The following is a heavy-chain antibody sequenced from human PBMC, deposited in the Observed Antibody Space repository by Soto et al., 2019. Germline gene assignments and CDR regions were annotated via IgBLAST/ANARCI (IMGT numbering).Heavy chain of an antibody. V-gene: IGHV1-69*06. CDR2: IIPIFGTV. CDR1: GGTFSSYA. D-gene: IGHD5-12*01. CDR3: ARTPETWRRHLHFDY. Sequence: ASVKVACKASGGTFSSYAISWVRQAPGQGLEWMGGIIPIFGTVNYAQKFQGRVTITADKSTSTAYMELSSLRSEDTAVYYCARTPETWRRHLHFDYWGQGTLVTVYS. J-gene: IGHJ4*02.